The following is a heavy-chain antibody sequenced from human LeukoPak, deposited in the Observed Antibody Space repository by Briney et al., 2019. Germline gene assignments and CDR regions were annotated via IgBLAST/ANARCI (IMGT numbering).Heavy chain of an antibody. V-gene: IGHV3-30*02. D-gene: IGHD3-10*01. J-gene: IGHJ3*02. CDR1: GFNFRNYG. CDR3: ASDRMIRGVSRADALDI. Sequence: GGSLRLSCAASGFNFRNYGMHWVRQAPGKGLEWVAFIRYDGTNKYYEHSVTGRFTISRDNSENTLYLQMNTLRAEDTAVYYCASDRMIRGVSRADALDIWGQGTRVTVSS. CDR2: IRYDGTNK.